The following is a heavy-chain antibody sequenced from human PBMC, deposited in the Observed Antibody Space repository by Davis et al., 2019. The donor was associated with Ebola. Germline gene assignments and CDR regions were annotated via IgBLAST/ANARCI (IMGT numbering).Heavy chain of an antibody. CDR3: VLATRPHYYYGMDV. V-gene: IGHV1-69*13. J-gene: IGHJ6*02. CDR2: TIPIFGTI. CDR1: GGTFTTYP. D-gene: IGHD5-12*01. Sequence: SVKVSCKTSGGTFTTYPISWVRQAPGQGLEWMGGTIPIFGTIDYAQKVQGRLTITADESTTTAYMELSSLKSEDTAVYHCVLATRPHYYYGMDVWGQGTTVTVSS.